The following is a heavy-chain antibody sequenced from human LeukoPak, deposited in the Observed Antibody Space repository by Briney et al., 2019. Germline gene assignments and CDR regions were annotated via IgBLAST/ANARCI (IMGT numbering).Heavy chain of an antibody. CDR2: IKEDGSAN. D-gene: IGHD2-21*02. V-gene: IGHV3-7*01. Sequence: GGSLRLSCAASGFTFSNYWMSWVRQAPRKGLEWVANIKEDGSANWCIDSVKGRFTISRDNVKNSLYLQMNSLRAEDTAVYYCARSEAVGTVDYWGQGALVTVSS. J-gene: IGHJ4*02. CDR1: GFTFSNYW. CDR3: ARSEAVGTVDY.